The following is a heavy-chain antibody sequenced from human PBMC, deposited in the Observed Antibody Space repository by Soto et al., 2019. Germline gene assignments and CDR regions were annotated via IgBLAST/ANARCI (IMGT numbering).Heavy chain of an antibody. Sequence: QVQLVQSGAEVKKPGSSVKVSCKASGGTFSSDSINWVRQAPGQGLEWMGGIIPIFGTATYAQKFQGRVTISADESASTVYMELSSLRSEETAVYYCARDASTWSRSHNWFDPWGQGTLVTVSS. CDR2: IIPIFGTA. D-gene: IGHD2-15*01. J-gene: IGHJ5*02. V-gene: IGHV1-69*01. CDR1: GGTFSSDS. CDR3: ARDASTWSRSHNWFDP.